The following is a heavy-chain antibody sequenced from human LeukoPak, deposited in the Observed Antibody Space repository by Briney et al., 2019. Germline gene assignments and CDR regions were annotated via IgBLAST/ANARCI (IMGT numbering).Heavy chain of an antibody. J-gene: IGHJ4*02. CDR2: ISNTDSGT. V-gene: IGHV3-11*01. CDR3: VTRRPGATAAH. D-gene: IGHD6-13*01. CDR1: GFTFSDYY. Sequence: PGGSLRLSRAASGFTFSDYYMSWIRQAPGKGLEWVSYISNTDSGTWYADSVKGLFTISRDSAKRSLYLQMNSLRAEDTAVYCCVTRRPGATAAHWGQGTLVTVSS.